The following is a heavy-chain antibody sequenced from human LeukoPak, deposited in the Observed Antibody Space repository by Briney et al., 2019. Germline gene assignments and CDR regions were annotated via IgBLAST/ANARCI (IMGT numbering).Heavy chain of an antibody. CDR3: TRETASEGMGTGGFEN. Sequence: PGGSLRLSCAASGFTFSSYAMHWVRQAPGKGLEWVTFISEDGRIETYADSVKGRFTISRDNSKSTLSLQMNSLRGEDTAVYYCTRETASEGMGTGGFENWGQGTLVTVSS. CDR2: ISEDGRIE. CDR1: GFTFSSYA. J-gene: IGHJ4*02. D-gene: IGHD1-1*01. V-gene: IGHV3-30*04.